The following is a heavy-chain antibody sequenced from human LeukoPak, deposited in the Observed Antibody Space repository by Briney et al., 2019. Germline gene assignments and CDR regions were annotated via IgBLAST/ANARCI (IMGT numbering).Heavy chain of an antibody. CDR2: VYYSGTT. J-gene: IGHJ4*02. CDR1: GGSMSTYY. D-gene: IGHD1-26*01. Sequence: SETLSLTCSVSGGSMSTYYWSWIRQTPGKGLEWIGYVYYSGTTNYNPSLKGRVTISSDTSKNQFSLNLRSVNVADTAIYYCARHGGSLGYFDSWGQGTEVTVSS. V-gene: IGHV4-59*08. CDR3: ARHGGSLGYFDS.